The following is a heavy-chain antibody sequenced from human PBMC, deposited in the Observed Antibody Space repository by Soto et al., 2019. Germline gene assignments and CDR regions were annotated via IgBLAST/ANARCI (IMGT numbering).Heavy chain of an antibody. CDR3: ARGPVHTSPDY. CDR1: GGSFRCYY. Sequence: SETLALTCAVHGGSFRCYYCSWMRQPPGKGLGWIGEIKHSGSTNYSPSLRSRVTISVDASKNQFSLKLSSVTAADTAVYYCARGPVHTSPDYWGQGTLVTVSS. D-gene: IGHD3-16*01. V-gene: IGHV4-34*01. J-gene: IGHJ4*02. CDR2: IKHSGST.